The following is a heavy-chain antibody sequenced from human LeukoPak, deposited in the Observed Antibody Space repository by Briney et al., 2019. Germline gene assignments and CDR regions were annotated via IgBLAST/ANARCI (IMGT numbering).Heavy chain of an antibody. CDR3: ASSPARGYCTNGVCLAALDY. D-gene: IGHD2-8*01. CDR2: INTNTGNP. J-gene: IGHJ4*02. V-gene: IGHV7-4-1*02. CDR1: GYTFTSYA. Sequence: ASVKVSCKASGYTFTSYAMNWVRQAPGQGLEWMGWINTNTGNPTYAQGFTGRFVFSLDTSVSTAYLQISSLKAEDTAVYYCASSPARGYCTNGVCLAALDYWGQGTLVTVSS.